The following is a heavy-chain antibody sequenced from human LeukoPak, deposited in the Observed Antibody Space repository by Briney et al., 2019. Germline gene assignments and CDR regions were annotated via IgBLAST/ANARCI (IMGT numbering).Heavy chain of an antibody. CDR3: ARGDDSDAFDI. D-gene: IGHD3-16*01. CDR1: GGSISSFY. CDR2: IYYSGST. V-gene: IGHV4-59*01. J-gene: IGHJ3*02. Sequence: SETLSLTYTVSGGSISSFYWSWIRQPPGKGLEWIGYIYYSGSTNYNPSLKSRLTISIDTSKNQFSLKLSSVTAADTAVYYCARGDDSDAFDIWGQGTMVTVSS.